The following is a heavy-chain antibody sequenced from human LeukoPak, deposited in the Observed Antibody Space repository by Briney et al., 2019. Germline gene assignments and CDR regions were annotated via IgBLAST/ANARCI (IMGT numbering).Heavy chain of an antibody. J-gene: IGHJ3*02. V-gene: IGHV1-2*02. Sequence: VKVSCKASGYTFTGYYIHWIRQAPGQGLEWMGWIDPHNGDTKSAQHFQGRVTMTRDTSTSTVYMELIRLRSDDTAVCYCARDGTFDIWGQGTLVTVSS. CDR2: IDPHNGDT. D-gene: IGHD2-15*01. CDR1: GYTFTGYY. CDR3: ARDGTFDI.